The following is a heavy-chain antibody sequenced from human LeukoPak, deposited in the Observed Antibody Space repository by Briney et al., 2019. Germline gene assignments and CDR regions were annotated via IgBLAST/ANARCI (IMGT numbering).Heavy chain of an antibody. D-gene: IGHD3-3*01. CDR1: GGIFSSYA. CDR2: ISAYNGNT. CDR3: ARDLMYYDLWSGYYRPDAFDI. Sequence: ASVKVSCKASGGIFSSYAISWVRQAPGQGLEWMGWISAYNGNTNYAQKLQGRVTMTTDTSTSTAYMELRSLRSDDTAVYYCARDLMYYDLWSGYYRPDAFDIWGQGTMVTVSS. V-gene: IGHV1-18*01. J-gene: IGHJ3*02.